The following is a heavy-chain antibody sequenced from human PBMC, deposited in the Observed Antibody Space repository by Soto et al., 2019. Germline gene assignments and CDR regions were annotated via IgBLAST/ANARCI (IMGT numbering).Heavy chain of an antibody. J-gene: IGHJ4*02. V-gene: IGHV3-23*01. CDR1: GFTFSSYA. D-gene: IGHD6-19*01. CDR3: AKYRSSGWYGGSIDY. Sequence: GGSLRLSCAASGFTFSSYAMSWVRQAPGKGLEWVSAISGSGGSTYYADSVKGRFTISRDNSKNTLYLQMNSLRAEDTAVYYCAKYRSSGWYGGSIDYWGQGTLVTVSS. CDR2: ISGSGGST.